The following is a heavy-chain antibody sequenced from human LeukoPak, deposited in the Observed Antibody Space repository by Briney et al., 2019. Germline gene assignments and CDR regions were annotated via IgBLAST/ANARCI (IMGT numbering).Heavy chain of an antibody. CDR1: GFTFSSYG. CDR2: IWYGGSNK. D-gene: IGHD1-26*01. V-gene: IGHV3-30*18. J-gene: IGHJ4*02. CDR3: AKDLVGALGY. Sequence: GRSLRLSCAASGFTFSSYGMYWVRQAPGKGLEWVAVIWYGGSNKYYADSVRGRFTISRDNSKNTLYLQMNSLRAEDTAVYYCAKDLVGALGYWGQGTLVTASS.